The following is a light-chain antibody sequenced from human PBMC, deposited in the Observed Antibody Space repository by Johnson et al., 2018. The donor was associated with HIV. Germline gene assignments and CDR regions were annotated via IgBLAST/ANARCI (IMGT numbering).Light chain of an antibody. V-gene: IGLV1-51*01. CDR1: SSNIGNNY. J-gene: IGLJ1*01. CDR3: ATWDDSLNGLYV. CDR2: DNN. Sequence: QSMLTQPPSVSAAPGQKVTISCSGSSSNIGNNYVSWYQQLPGTAPKLLIYDNNMRPSGVPDRFSGSKSGTSASLAISGLQAEDEADYFCATWDDSLNGLYVFGTGTKVTVL.